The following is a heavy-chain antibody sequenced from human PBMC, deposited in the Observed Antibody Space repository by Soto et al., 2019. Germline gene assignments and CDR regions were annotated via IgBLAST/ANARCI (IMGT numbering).Heavy chain of an antibody. CDR3: AKGRSSGWYVDY. Sequence: QVQLVQSGAEVKKPGASVKVSCKASGYTFTSYDINWVRQATGQGLEWMGWMNPNSGNTGYAQKFQGRVTMTRNTSISTAYIELSNLRSEDTVVYYCAKGRSSGWYVDYWGQGTLVTVSS. V-gene: IGHV1-8*01. CDR2: MNPNSGNT. J-gene: IGHJ4*02. CDR1: GYTFTSYD. D-gene: IGHD6-19*01.